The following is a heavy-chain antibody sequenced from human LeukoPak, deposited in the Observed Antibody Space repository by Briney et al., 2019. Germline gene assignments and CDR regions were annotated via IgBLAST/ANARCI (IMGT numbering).Heavy chain of an antibody. CDR3: AKEPGIAVALDY. V-gene: IGHV3-30*02. Sequence: PGGSLRLSCAASGFTFSSYGMHWVRQAPGKGLEWVAFIRYDGSNKYYADSVKGRFTISRDNSKNTLYLQMNSLRAEDTAVYYCAKEPGIAVALDYWGQGTLVTVSS. CDR2: IRYDGSNK. D-gene: IGHD6-19*01. J-gene: IGHJ4*02. CDR1: GFTFSSYG.